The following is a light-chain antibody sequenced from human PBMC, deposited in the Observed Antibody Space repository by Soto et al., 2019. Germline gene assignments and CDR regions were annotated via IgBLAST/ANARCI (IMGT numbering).Light chain of an antibody. CDR1: QDIRGA. CDR2: DVS. J-gene: IGKJ5*01. Sequence: AIQLTQSPSSLSASVGDRVTITCRASQDIRGALAWYQQKPGKAPIMLIYDVSTLESGVPLRFSGSSSGTDFTLTISSLQPVDFATYYCQQFNSYPITFGQGTRLEIK. V-gene: IGKV1-13*02. CDR3: QQFNSYPIT.